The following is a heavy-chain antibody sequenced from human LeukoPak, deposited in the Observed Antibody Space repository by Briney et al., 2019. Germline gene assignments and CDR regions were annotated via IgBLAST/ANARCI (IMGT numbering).Heavy chain of an antibody. CDR3: ASGLIAAAGEGDAFDI. CDR1: GYSFTTYW. Sequence: GESLKISCKGSGYSFTTYWIGWVRQMPGKGLEWMWIIYPGDSDTRYRPSFQGQVTISADKSISTAYLQWSSLKASDTAMYYCASGLIAAAGEGDAFDIWGQGTMVTVSS. J-gene: IGHJ3*02. CDR2: IYPGDSDT. D-gene: IGHD6-13*01. V-gene: IGHV5-51*01.